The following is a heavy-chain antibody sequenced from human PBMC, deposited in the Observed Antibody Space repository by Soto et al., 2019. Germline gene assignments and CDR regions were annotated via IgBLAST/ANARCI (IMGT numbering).Heavy chain of an antibody. CDR1: GFTFSSYG. J-gene: IGHJ5*02. Sequence: PGGSLRLSCAASGFTFSSYGMHWVRQAPGKGLEWVAVISYDGSNKYYADSVKGRFTISRDNSKNTLYLQMNSLRAEETAVYYCAKDPTHLDTYYYDSSGYFDTWGQGTLVPVSS. CDR3: AKDPTHLDTYYYDSSGYFDT. CDR2: ISYDGSNK. D-gene: IGHD3-22*01. V-gene: IGHV3-30*18.